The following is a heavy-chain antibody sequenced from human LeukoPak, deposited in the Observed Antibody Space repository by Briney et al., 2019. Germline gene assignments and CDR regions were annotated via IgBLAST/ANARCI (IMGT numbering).Heavy chain of an antibody. CDR2: IYHSGST. Sequence: PSETLSLTCIVSGASISSNSYYWGWIRQPPGKGLEWIGEIYHSGSTNYNPSLKSRVTISVDKSKNQFSLKLSSVTAADTAVYYCVVTAIQYDAFDIWGQGTMVTVSS. D-gene: IGHD2-21*02. V-gene: IGHV4-39*07. CDR3: VVTAIQYDAFDI. J-gene: IGHJ3*02. CDR1: GASISSNSYY.